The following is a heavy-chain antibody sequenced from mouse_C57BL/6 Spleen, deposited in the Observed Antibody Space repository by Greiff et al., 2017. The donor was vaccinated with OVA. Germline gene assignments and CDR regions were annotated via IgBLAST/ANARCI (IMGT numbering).Heavy chain of an antibody. CDR1: GYTFTDYN. CDR2: INPNNGGT. V-gene: IGHV1-18*01. D-gene: IGHD2-1*01. J-gene: IGHJ3*01. Sequence: VQLQQSGPELVKPGASVKIPCKASGYTFTDYNMDWVKQSHGKSLEWIGDINPNNGGTIYNQKFKGKATLTVDKSSSTAYMELRSLTSEDTAVYYCARERGNYAFAYWGQGTLVTVSA. CDR3: ARERGNYAFAY.